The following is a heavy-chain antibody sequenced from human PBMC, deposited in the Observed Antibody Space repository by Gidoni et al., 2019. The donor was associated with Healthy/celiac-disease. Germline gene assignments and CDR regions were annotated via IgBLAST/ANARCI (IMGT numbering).Heavy chain of an antibody. J-gene: IGHJ4*02. D-gene: IGHD2-21*02. CDR1: GFTFISYV. Sequence: QVQLVESGGGVVQPGRSLRLSCAAPGFTFISYVMPWVRQAPGKGLEWVAVISYDGSNKYYADSVKGRFTISRDNSKNTLYLQMNSLRAEDTAVYYCAKVTTAYCGGDCYYPFDYWGQGTLVTVSS. V-gene: IGHV3-30*18. CDR3: AKVTTAYCGGDCYYPFDY. CDR2: ISYDGSNK.